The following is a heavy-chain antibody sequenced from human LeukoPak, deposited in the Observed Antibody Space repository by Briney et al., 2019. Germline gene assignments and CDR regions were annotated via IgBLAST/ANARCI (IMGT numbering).Heavy chain of an antibody. CDR1: GSTFSSYA. CDR3: AKDKFEGYYDSSGYNYYFDY. D-gene: IGHD3-22*01. V-gene: IGHV3-23*01. J-gene: IGHJ4*02. Sequence: AGGSLRLSCAASGSTFSSYAMSWVRQAPGKGLEWVSAISGSGGSTYYADSVKGRFTISRDNSKNTLYLQMNSLRAEDTAVYYCAKDKFEGYYDSSGYNYYFDYWGQGTLVTVSS. CDR2: ISGSGGST.